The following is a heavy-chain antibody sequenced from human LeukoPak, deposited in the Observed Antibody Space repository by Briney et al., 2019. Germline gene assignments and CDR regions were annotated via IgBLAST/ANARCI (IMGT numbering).Heavy chain of an antibody. D-gene: IGHD6-13*01. V-gene: IGHV4-61*02. CDR3: AALPSIAAAAPRY. CDR1: GGSISSGSYY. Sequence: SETLSLTCTVSGGSISSGSYYWSWIRQPAWKGLEWIGRIYTSGSTNYNPSLKSRVTISVDTSKNQFSLKLSSVTAADTAVYYCAALPSIAAAAPRYWGQGTLVTVSS. J-gene: IGHJ4*02. CDR2: IYTSGST.